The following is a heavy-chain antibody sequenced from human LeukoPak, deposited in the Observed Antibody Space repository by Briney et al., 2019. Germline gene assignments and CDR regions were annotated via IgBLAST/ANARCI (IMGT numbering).Heavy chain of an antibody. V-gene: IGHV3-23*01. Sequence: PGGTLRLSCAASGFTFSSYDMSWVRQAPGKGPEWVSAISGSGGSTYYADSVKGRFTVSRDNVKNSLYLQMNSLRAEDTAVYYCARLPDDYGDYKYFQHWGQGTLVTVSS. CDR3: ARLPDDYGDYKYFQH. CDR2: ISGSGGST. J-gene: IGHJ1*01. D-gene: IGHD4-17*01. CDR1: GFTFSSYD.